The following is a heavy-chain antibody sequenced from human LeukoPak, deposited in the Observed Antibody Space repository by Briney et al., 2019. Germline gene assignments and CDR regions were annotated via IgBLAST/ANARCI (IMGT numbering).Heavy chain of an antibody. J-gene: IGHJ5*02. CDR1: GGTFSSYA. CDR3: VGFGVVNASDNWFDP. D-gene: IGHD3-3*01. Sequence: GASVKVSCKASGGTFSSYAISWVRQAPGQGLEWMGGIIPIFGTANYAQKFQGRVTITTDESTSTAYMELSSLRSEDTAVYYCVGFGVVNASDNWFDPWGQGTLVTVSS. CDR2: IIPIFGTA. V-gene: IGHV1-69*05.